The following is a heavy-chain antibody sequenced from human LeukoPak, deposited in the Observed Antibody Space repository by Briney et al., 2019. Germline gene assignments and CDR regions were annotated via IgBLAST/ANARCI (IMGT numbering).Heavy chain of an antibody. CDR1: GFTFSSYA. CDR2: ISGSGGST. CDR3: AKSGLIRFLERSKVPFDY. Sequence: PGGSLRLSCAASGFTFSSYAMSWVRQAPGKGLAWVSAISGSGGSTYYADSVKGRFTISRDNSKNTLYLQMHSLRAEDTAVYYCAKSGLIRFLERSKVPFDYWGQGTLVTVSS. D-gene: IGHD3-3*01. V-gene: IGHV3-23*01. J-gene: IGHJ4*02.